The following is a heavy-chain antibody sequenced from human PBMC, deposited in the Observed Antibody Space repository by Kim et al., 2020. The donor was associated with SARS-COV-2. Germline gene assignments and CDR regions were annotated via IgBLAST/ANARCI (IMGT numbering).Heavy chain of an antibody. CDR3: VRVSGD. J-gene: IGHJ6*01. Sequence: SETLSLTCTVSGASMTSGDYYWGWIRQPPGKGLEWLGRISNSGTTYYNPFLESRLIISLDTSQNQFSLQLTSETAADTAVYYCVRVSGDWG. V-gene: IGHV4-30-4*01. CDR1: GASMTSGDYY. D-gene: IGHD3-10*01. CDR2: ISNSGTT.